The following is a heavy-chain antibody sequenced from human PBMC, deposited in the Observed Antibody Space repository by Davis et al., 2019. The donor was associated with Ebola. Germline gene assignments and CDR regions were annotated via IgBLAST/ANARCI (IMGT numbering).Heavy chain of an antibody. CDR2: IYYSGST. D-gene: IGHD3-22*01. CDR1: VGSISRGGSY. Sequence: PSDTLSLTCTVSVGSISRGGSYWTWIRQHPGKGLEWIVYIYYSGSTYYKPSLKSRVTISLDTSKNQFSLNLYSVTSADTAVYYCARDLRYDSSGYDYYFYMAVWGKGTTVTVSS. J-gene: IGHJ6*03. V-gene: IGHV4-31*03. CDR3: ARDLRYDSSGYDYYFYMAV.